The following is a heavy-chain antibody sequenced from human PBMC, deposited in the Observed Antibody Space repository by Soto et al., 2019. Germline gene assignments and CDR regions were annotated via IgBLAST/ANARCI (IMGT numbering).Heavy chain of an antibody. CDR1: GFTFGDYA. V-gene: IGHV3-49*03. J-gene: IGHJ6*02. Sequence: GGSLRLSCTASGFTFGDYAMSWFRQAPGKGLEWVGFIRSKAYGGTTEYAASVKGRFTISRDDSKSIAYLQMNSLRAEDTAVYYCAKEVYGAARGGMDVWGQGTTVTVSS. D-gene: IGHD3-10*01. CDR3: AKEVYGAARGGMDV. CDR2: IRSKAYGGTT.